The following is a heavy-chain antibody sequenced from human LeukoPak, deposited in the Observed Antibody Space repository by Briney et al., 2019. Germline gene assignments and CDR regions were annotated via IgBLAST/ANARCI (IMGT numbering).Heavy chain of an antibody. V-gene: IGHV3-7*01. J-gene: IGHJ5*02. Sequence: PGGSLRLSCAASGFTFSSYWMSWVRQAPGKGLEWVANIKQDGSEKYYVDSVKGRFTISRDNAKNSLYLQMNSLRAEDTAVYYCARDGGCGDYVGHWFDPWGQGTLVTVSS. CDR1: GFTFSSYW. CDR3: ARDGGCGDYVGHWFDP. D-gene: IGHD4-17*01. CDR2: IKQDGSEK.